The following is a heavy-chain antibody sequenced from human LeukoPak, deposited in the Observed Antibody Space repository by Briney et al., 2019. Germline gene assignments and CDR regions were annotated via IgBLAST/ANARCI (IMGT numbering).Heavy chain of an antibody. D-gene: IGHD1-1*01. CDR2: ISSSGSTI. Sequence: GGSLRLSCAASGFTFSSYETNWVRQAPGKGLEWVSYISSSGSTIYYADSVKGRFTISRDNAKNSLYLQMNSLRAEDTAVYYCARDSNNWNDGSIDYWGQGTLVTVSS. J-gene: IGHJ4*02. CDR3: ARDSNNWNDGSIDY. V-gene: IGHV3-48*03. CDR1: GFTFSSYE.